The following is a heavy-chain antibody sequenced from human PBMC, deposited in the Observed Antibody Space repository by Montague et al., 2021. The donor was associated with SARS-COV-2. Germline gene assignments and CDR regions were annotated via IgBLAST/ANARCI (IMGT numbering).Heavy chain of an antibody. D-gene: IGHD4-17*01. V-gene: IGHV4-31*03. CDR2: IYYSGST. Sequence: TLSLTCTVSGGSISSGGYYWSWIRQHPGKGLEWIGYIYYSGSTYYNPSLKSRVTISVDTSKDQFSLNLSSVTAADTAVYYCARLTVNYGDLWGYYHGMDVWGQGTTVTVSS. CDR1: GGSISSGGYY. CDR3: ARLTVNYGDLWGYYHGMDV. J-gene: IGHJ6*02.